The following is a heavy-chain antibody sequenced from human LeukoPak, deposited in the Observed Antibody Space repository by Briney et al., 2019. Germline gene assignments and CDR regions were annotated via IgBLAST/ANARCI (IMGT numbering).Heavy chain of an antibody. CDR3: ARDVVSRFDP. CDR1: GFTFSSYA. V-gene: IGHV3-30*04. Sequence: PGGSLRLSCAASGFTFSSYAMHWVRQAPGKGLEWVAVISYDGSNKYYADSVKGRFTISRDNSKNTLYLQMNSLRAEDTAVYYCARDVVSRFDPWGQGTLVTVSS. J-gene: IGHJ5*02. CDR2: ISYDGSNK. D-gene: IGHD2-21*01.